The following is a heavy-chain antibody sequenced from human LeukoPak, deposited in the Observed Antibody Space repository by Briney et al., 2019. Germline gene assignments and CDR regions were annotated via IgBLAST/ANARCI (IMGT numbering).Heavy chain of an antibody. V-gene: IGHV3-30-3*01. CDR2: ISYDGSNK. CDR1: GFTFSSYA. Sequence: GRSLRLSCAASGFTFSSYAMHWVRQAPGXXLEWVAVISYDGSNKYYADSVKGRFTISRDNSKNTLYLQMNSLRAEDTAVYYCARDHYSSGYYLSAYWGQGTLVTVSS. D-gene: IGHD3-22*01. CDR3: ARDHYSSGYYLSAY. J-gene: IGHJ4*02.